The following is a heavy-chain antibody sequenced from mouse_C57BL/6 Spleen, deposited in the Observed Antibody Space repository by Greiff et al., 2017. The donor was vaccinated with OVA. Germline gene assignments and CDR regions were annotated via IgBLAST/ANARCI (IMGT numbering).Heavy chain of an antibody. D-gene: IGHD2-2*01. Sequence: VQLQQSGPELVKPGASVQISCKASGYSFTDYNMNWVKQSNGKSLAWIGVINPNYGTTSYNQKFKGKATLTVDQSSSTAYMQLNSLTSEDSAVYYGATMVTTGLYYFDYWGQGTTLTVSS. CDR2: INPNYGTT. CDR3: ATMVTTGLYYFDY. V-gene: IGHV1-39*01. J-gene: IGHJ2*01. CDR1: GYSFTDYN.